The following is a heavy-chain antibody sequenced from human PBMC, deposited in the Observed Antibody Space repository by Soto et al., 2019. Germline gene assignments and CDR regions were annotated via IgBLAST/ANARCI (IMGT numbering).Heavy chain of an antibody. D-gene: IGHD3-9*01. CDR2: ISYDGTNK. CDR1: GFTFSTYG. J-gene: IGHJ6*04. CDR3: AKDLQSYVDYDDYCYGTDV. V-gene: IGHV3-30*18. Sequence: QVQLVESGGGEVQPGRSLTISCAASGFTFSTYGMHWVRQTPGKGLEWVAVISYDGTNKFYSDSVKGRFTSSRDNFKNTLMLQRNSLSADDTAVYSCAKDLQSYVDYDDYCYGTDVWCVGTRVTVSS.